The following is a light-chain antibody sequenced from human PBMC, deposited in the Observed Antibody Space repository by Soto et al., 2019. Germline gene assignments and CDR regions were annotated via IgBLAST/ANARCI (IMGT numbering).Light chain of an antibody. J-gene: IGLJ1*01. CDR2: DVN. CDR1: SSDVGAYNY. Sequence: QSALTQPRSVSGSRGQSVTISCTGTSSDVGAYNYVSWYQQHPDKAPKFMIYDVNKRPSGVPDRFSGSKSGNTASLTISGLQAEDEADYYCCSYAGTPYVFGTGTKVTVL. V-gene: IGLV2-11*01. CDR3: CSYAGTPYV.